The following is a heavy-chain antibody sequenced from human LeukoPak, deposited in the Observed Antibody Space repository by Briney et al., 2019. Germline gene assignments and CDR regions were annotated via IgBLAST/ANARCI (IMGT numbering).Heavy chain of an antibody. D-gene: IGHD1/OR15-1a*01. J-gene: IGHJ3*02. CDR3: AKGTKGRAFDI. CDR1: GFTFSNYA. Sequence: GGSLRLSCLPSGFTFSNYAMNWVRQAPGKGLEWVSYISSSGSTIYYADSVKGRFTISRDNSKNTLYLQMNSLRAEDTAVYYCAKGTKGRAFDIWGQGTMVTVSS. V-gene: IGHV3-23*01. CDR2: ISSSGSTI.